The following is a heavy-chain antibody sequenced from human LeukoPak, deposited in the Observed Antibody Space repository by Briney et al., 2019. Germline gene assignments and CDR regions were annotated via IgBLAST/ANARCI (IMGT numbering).Heavy chain of an antibody. J-gene: IGHJ5*02. V-gene: IGHV3-30*02. Sequence: GGSLRLSCAASGFTFSSCAMHWVRQAPGKGLEWVAYIRYDGNNKNYADSVKGRFTISRDNSKDTLFLQMSSLRPEDTAVYYCTKGDDYGANTRLPKYNWFDPWGQGTLVTVSP. CDR3: TKGDDYGANTRLPKYNWFDP. D-gene: IGHD4-23*01. CDR2: IRYDGNNK. CDR1: GFTFSSCA.